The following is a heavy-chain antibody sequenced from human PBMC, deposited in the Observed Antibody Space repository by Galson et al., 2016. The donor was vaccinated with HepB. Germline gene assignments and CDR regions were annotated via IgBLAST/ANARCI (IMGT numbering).Heavy chain of an antibody. CDR2: IRPYNGVT. D-gene: IGHD3-10*01. CDR3: ARTTYGSGSPVDY. J-gene: IGHJ4*02. V-gene: IGHV1-18*04. Sequence: SVKVSCKASGYSFVGFGLTWVRQAPGQGLEWMGWIRPYNGVTDYAQKFQGRLTMTTDTSTNTAYMELRSLRSDDTAVYYCARTTYGSGSPVDYWGQGTLVTVSS. CDR1: GYSFVGFG.